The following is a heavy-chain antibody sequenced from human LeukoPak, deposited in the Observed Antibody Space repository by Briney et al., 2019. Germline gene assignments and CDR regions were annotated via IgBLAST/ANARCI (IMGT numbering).Heavy chain of an antibody. CDR1: GFTFSSYA. J-gene: IGHJ4*02. CDR3: AKPLYYPVGYFDY. CDR2: ISGSGGST. Sequence: GGSLRLSCAASGFTFSSYAMSWVRQAPGKGLEWISAISGSGGSTYYADSVKGRFTISRDNSKNTLYLQMNSLRAEDTAVYYCAKPLYYPVGYFDYWGQGTLVTVSS. D-gene: IGHD3-10*01. V-gene: IGHV3-23*01.